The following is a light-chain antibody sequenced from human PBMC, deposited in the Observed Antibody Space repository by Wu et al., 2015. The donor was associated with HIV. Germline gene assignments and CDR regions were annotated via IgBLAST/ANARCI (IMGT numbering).Light chain of an antibody. CDR3: QQCGSSIT. CDR2: GAS. J-gene: IGKJ5*01. V-gene: IGKV3-20*01. Sequence: ENVLTQSPGTLSLSPGERATLSCKASQNVRNNYFAWFQQRPGRAPRLLIYGASNRATGTPDRFSGSGSGTDFTLTITRLEPQDFAVYYCQQCGSSITFGQGTRLDIK. CDR1: QNVRNNY.